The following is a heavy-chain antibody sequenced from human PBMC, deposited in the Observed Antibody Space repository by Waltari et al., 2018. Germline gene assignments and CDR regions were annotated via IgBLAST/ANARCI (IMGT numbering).Heavy chain of an antibody. CDR1: GGSFSGYY. J-gene: IGHJ6*02. CDR3: ARGLSVVVLGMVYYYGMDV. V-gene: IGHV4-34*01. Sequence: QVQLQQWGAGLLKPSETLSLTCAVYGGSFSGYYWSWIRQPPGKGLGWIGEINHSGSTNYNPSLKSRVTISVDTSKNQFSLKLSSVTAADTAVYYCARGLSVVVLGMVYYYGMDVWGQGTTVTVSS. D-gene: IGHD3-22*01. CDR2: INHSGST.